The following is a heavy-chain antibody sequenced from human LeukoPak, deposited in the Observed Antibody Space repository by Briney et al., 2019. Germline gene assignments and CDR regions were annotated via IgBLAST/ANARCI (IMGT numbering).Heavy chain of an antibody. J-gene: IGHJ6*02. D-gene: IGHD1-1*01. CDR1: GYTFTSYD. V-gene: IGHV1-8*01. CDR3: TRGFSYWNDDSYYYGMDV. Sequence: ASVKVSCKASGYTFTSYDINWVRQATGQGLEWMGWMNPNSGNTGYAQKFQGRVTMTRNTSISTAYMELSSLRSEDTAVYYCTRGFSYWNDDSYYYGMDVWGQGTTVTVSS. CDR2: MNPNSGNT.